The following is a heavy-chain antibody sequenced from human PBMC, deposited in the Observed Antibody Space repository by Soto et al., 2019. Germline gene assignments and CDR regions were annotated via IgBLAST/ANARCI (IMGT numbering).Heavy chain of an antibody. CDR3: VREAYIGYGHAIDH. J-gene: IGHJ4*02. Sequence: SETLSLTCAVSGVTISTYYWSWIRQPPGKGLEWIGYNYHSGTTNYNPSLKSRVTISVDTSKNQFSLRLTSVTAADTAIYYRVREAYIGYGHAIDHWGQGTLVTVSS. D-gene: IGHD5-12*01. CDR1: GVTISTYY. CDR2: NYHSGTT. V-gene: IGHV4-59*01.